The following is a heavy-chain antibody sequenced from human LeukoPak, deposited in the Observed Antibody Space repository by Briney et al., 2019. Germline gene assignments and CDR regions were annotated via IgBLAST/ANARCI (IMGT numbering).Heavy chain of an antibody. D-gene: IGHD2-2*02. CDR3: ARDYCSSTSCYIGWFDP. J-gene: IGHJ5*02. V-gene: IGHV1-18*01. CDR1: GYTFTSYG. CDR2: ISAYNGNT. Sequence: GASVTVSCKASGYTFTSYGISWVRQAPGQGLELMGWISAYNGNTNYEQKLQGRVTMTTDTSTSTDYMELRSLRSDDTAVYYCARDYCSSTSCYIGWFDPWGQGTLVTVSS.